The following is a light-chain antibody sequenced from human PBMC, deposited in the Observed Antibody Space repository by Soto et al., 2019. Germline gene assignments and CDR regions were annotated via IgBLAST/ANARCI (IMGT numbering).Light chain of an antibody. V-gene: IGLV1-40*01. CDR2: GNN. J-gene: IGLJ1*01. Sequence: QSVLTQPPSVSGAPGQRVTISCTGSCSNFGAGYDVHWYQQVPGTATKLLIYGNNNRTSGVPDRFSGSKSGTSASLAITGLQAEDEADYYCQSYDSSLSGYVFGTGTKLTVL. CDR3: QSYDSSLSGYV. CDR1: CSNFGAGYD.